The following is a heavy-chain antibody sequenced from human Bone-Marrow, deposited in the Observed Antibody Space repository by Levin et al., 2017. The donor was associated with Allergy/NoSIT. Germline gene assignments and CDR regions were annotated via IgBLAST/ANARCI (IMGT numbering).Heavy chain of an antibody. Sequence: GASVKVSCKASGYTFTSFDINWVRQATGQGLEWMGWVHPNSGNTGYAQKFQGRVTMTRNTSINTAYMELSSLRSEDTAVYYCARGYSLGALTAHNWGQGTLVTVSS. CDR3: ARGYSLGALTAHN. D-gene: IGHD5-12*01. CDR2: VHPNSGNT. J-gene: IGHJ4*02. V-gene: IGHV1-8*01. CDR1: GYTFTSFD.